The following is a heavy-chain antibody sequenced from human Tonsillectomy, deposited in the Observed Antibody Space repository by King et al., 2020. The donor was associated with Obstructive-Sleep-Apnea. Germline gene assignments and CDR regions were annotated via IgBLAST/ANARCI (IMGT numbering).Heavy chain of an antibody. CDR1: GFTFDDYA. J-gene: IGHJ4*02. V-gene: IGHV3-9*01. CDR3: AKDIRGSWYDGPFDC. Sequence: VQLVESGGGLVQPGGSLRLSCAAPGFTFDDYAMHLVRQAPGKGLGWVSGINWNSGSICFVGFVKGRLTTSRDNARNSLYLQTNSLRAEDTAFYYCAKDIRGSWYDGPFDCWGQGTLVAVSS. D-gene: IGHD6-13*01. CDR2: INWNSGSI.